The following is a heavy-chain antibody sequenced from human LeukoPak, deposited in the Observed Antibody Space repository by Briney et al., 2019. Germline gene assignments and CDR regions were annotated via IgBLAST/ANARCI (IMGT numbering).Heavy chain of an antibody. CDR3: ARGGNQRLVLSPLDY. CDR1: DGSISSSTYY. D-gene: IGHD6-19*01. CDR2: IYYSGTT. Sequence: NPSETLSLTCTVSDGSISSSTYYWGWIRQPPGKGLEWIGSIYYSGTTYYNPSLRSRVTISVDTSKNQFSLKLRSVTAADTAVFYCARGGNQRLVLSPLDYWGQGTLVTVSS. J-gene: IGHJ4*02. V-gene: IGHV4-39*07.